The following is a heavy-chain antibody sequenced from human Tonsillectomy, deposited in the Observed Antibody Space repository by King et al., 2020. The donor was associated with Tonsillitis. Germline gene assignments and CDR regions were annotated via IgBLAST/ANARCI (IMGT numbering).Heavy chain of an antibody. CDR3: AXXXXXXXRGVMXDYXXY. D-gene: IGHD3-10*01. J-gene: IGHJ4*02. CDR2: IYYSGST. Sequence: VQLQEXXPGXVKPXQTLSLTCTVSGGSISSGGYXWSWIRQHPGKGLEWIGYIYYSGSTYYNPSLKSRVTISVDTSKNQFSLKLSSVTAADTAVYYCAXXXXXXXRGVMXDYXXYWGQXTLVTVS. CDR1: GGSISSGGYX. V-gene: IGHV4-31*03.